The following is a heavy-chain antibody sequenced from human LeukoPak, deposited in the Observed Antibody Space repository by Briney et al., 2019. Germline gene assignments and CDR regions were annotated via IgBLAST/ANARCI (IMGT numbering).Heavy chain of an antibody. D-gene: IGHD4-17*01. CDR1: GGSFSGYY. Sequence: KPSETLSLTCAVSGGSFSGYYWTWIRQPPGKGLEWIGEINHSGSANYSPSLSSRVTTSLDMSENQFSLKLTSVTAADTAVYYCARGQGTVTTHWGQGTLVTVSS. CDR3: ARGQGTVTTH. J-gene: IGHJ4*02. CDR2: INHSGSA. V-gene: IGHV4-34*01.